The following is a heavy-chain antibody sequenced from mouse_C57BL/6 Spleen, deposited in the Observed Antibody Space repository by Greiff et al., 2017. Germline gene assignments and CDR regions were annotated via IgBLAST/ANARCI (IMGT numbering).Heavy chain of an antibody. Sequence: VQLKESGPGLVKPSQSLSLTCSVTGYTFTSCYFWNLLRHFAGNILEWTDYISYDGSNNYNPSLKNRISITRDTSKNQLFLKLTSVTTEDTATYYCARRRAYSNYAMDYWGQGTTVTVSS. D-gene: IGHD2-5*01. V-gene: IGHV3-6*01. CDR2: ISYDGSN. CDR1: GYTFTSCYF. CDR3: ARRRAYSNYAMDY. J-gene: IGHJ4*01.